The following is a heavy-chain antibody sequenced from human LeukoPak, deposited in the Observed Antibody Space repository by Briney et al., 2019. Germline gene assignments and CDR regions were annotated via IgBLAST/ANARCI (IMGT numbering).Heavy chain of an antibody. D-gene: IGHD1-7*01. J-gene: IGHJ4*02. CDR2: IYTSGST. V-gene: IGHV4-61*02. CDR3: ARGGELLNY. Sequence: SETLCLTCTVSGGSVSSGDYYWTWIRQPAGKGLEWIGRIYTSGSTSYSPSLKSRVTISLDTSKNQFSLRLSFVTAADTAVYYCARGGELLNYLGQGTLVTVSS. CDR1: GGSVSSGDYY.